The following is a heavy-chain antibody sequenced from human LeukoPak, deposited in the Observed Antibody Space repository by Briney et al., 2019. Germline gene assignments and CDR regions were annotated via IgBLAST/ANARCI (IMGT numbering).Heavy chain of an antibody. CDR1: GGSSSSSNW. Sequence: SGTLSLTCAVSGGSSSSSNWWSWVRQPPGKGLEWIGEIYHSGSTNYNPSLKSRVTISVDKSKNQFSLKLSSVTAADTAVYYCARASHWNQLHYFDYWGQGTLVTVSS. CDR3: ARASHWNQLHYFDY. CDR2: IYHSGST. D-gene: IGHD1-1*01. V-gene: IGHV4-4*02. J-gene: IGHJ4*02.